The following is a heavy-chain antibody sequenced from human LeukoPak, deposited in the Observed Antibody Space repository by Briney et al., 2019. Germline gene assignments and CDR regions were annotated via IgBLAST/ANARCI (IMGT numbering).Heavy chain of an antibody. CDR1: GYTFTSYG. CDR2: ISAYNGNT. Sequence: GASVKVSCKASGYTFTSYGISWVRQAPGQGLEWMGWISAYNGNTNYARKLQGRVTMTTDTSTSTAYMELRSLRSGDTAVYYCARDYISGRITMIVVPNVNAFDIWGQGTMVTVSS. D-gene: IGHD3-22*01. CDR3: ARDYISGRITMIVVPNVNAFDI. J-gene: IGHJ3*02. V-gene: IGHV1-18*01.